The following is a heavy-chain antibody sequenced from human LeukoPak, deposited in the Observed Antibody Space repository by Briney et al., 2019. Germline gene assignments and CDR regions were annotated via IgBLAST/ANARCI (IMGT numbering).Heavy chain of an antibody. D-gene: IGHD3-10*01. CDR2: IYYSGST. CDR1: GGSISSGGYY. J-gene: IGHJ4*02. Sequence: SETLSLTCTVSGGSISSGGYYWSWIRQHPGKGLEWIGYIYYSGSTYYNPSLKSRVTISVDTSKNQFSLKLNSVTAADTAVYYCARDGDTRAPTYWGQGTLVTVSS. CDR3: ARDGDTRAPTY. V-gene: IGHV4-31*03.